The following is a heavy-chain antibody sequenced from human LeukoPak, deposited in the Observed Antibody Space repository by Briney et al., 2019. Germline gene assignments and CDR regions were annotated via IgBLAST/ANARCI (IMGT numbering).Heavy chain of an antibody. D-gene: IGHD3-22*01. Sequence: ASVKVSCKASGYTFTSYGISWVRQAPGQGLEWMGWISAYNGNTNYAQKLQGRVTMTTDTSTSTAYMELRSLRSDDTAVYCCARAGYYDSSGYFDYWGQGTLVTVSS. CDR2: ISAYNGNT. V-gene: IGHV1-18*01. J-gene: IGHJ4*02. CDR1: GYTFTSYG. CDR3: ARAGYYDSSGYFDY.